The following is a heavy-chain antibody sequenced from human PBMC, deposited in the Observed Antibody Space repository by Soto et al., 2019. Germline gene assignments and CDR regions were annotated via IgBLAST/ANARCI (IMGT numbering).Heavy chain of an antibody. CDR3: VRDLGRYFRSGYMDL. CDR1: GFAFNTFS. CDR2: INEDSTYI. Sequence: GGSLRLSCTASGFAFNTFSMNWVRQAPGKGLEWVSSINEDSTYIYYADSLRGRITISRDNAKDSLFLQMNSLRPDDTAVYYCVRDLGRYFRSGYMDLWGDGATVHRLL. V-gene: IGHV3-21*01. J-gene: IGHJ6*03. D-gene: IGHD3-9*01.